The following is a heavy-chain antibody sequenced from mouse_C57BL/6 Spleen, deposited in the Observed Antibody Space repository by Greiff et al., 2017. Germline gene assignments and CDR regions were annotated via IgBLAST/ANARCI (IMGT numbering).Heavy chain of an antibody. CDR1: GYTFTSYW. Sequence: QVQLQQPGAELVRPGSSVKLSCKASGYTFTSYWMAWVKQRPGQGLEWIGNIYPSDSETHYNQKFKDKATLTVDKSSSTAYMQLSSLTSEDSAVYYCAREGNPYFDYWGQGTTLTVSA. J-gene: IGHJ2*01. CDR2: IYPSDSET. D-gene: IGHD2-1*01. V-gene: IGHV1-61*01. CDR3: AREGNPYFDY.